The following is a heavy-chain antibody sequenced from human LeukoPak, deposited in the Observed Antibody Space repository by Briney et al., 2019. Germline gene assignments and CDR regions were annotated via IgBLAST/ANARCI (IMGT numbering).Heavy chain of an antibody. V-gene: IGHV3-9*01. CDR3: ARVYRGSYGLDY. Sequence: PGGSLRLSCAASGFTFDDYAMHWVRQAPGKGLEWVSGISWNSGSIGYADSVKGRFTISRDNAKNSLYLQMNSLRAEDTAVYYCARVYRGSYGLDYWGQGTLVTVSS. CDR2: ISWNSGSI. J-gene: IGHJ4*02. D-gene: IGHD1-26*01. CDR1: GFTFDDYA.